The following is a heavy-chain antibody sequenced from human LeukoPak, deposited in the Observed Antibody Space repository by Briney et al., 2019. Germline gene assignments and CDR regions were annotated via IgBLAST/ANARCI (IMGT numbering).Heavy chain of an antibody. V-gene: IGHV4-59*12. CDR3: ASARFLEWLSFY. D-gene: IGHD3-3*01. CDR2: IYHSGST. Sequence: SETLSLTCTVSGGSISSYYWSWIRQPPGKGLVWIGYIYHSGSTYYNPSLKSRVTISVDRSKNQFSLKLSSVTAADTAVYYCASARFLEWLSFYWGQGTLVTVSS. J-gene: IGHJ4*02. CDR1: GGSISSYY.